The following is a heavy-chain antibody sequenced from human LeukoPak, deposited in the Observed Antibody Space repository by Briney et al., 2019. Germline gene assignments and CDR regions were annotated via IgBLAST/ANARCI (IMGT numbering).Heavy chain of an antibody. J-gene: IGHJ4*02. V-gene: IGHV4-38-2*02. CDR3: ARGFCSGGICGFDY. Sequence: SETLSLTCTVSGYSITNAYYWAWIRQPPGQGLEWIGSLHFSGNTYYNPSLKSRVTISVDASKNHFSLKLSSLTAADTAVYYCARGFCSGGICGFDYWGQGTLVTVSS. CDR2: LHFSGNT. CDR1: GYSITNAYY. D-gene: IGHD2-15*01.